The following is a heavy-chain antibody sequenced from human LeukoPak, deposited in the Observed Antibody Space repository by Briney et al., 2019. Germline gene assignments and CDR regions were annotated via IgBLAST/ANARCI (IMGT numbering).Heavy chain of an antibody. CDR2: INPNSDT. CDR1: GYTFTDSY. CDR3: ARDCGGNSFDF. Sequence: ASVKVSCKASGYTFTDSYMHWMRQAPGQGLEWMGWINPNSDTNYAQKFQGRVTMTRDTSISTADMELNSLTSDDTGVYYCARDCGGNSFDFWGQGTLVTVSS. D-gene: IGHD4-23*01. V-gene: IGHV1-2*02. J-gene: IGHJ4*02.